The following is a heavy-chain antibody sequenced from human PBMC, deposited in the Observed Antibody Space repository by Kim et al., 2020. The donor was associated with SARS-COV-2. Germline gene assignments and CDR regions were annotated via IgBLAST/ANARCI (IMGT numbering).Heavy chain of an antibody. CDR1: GYTFTSYG. Sequence: ASVKVSCKASGYTFTSYGISWVRQAPGQGLEWMGWISAYNGNTNYAQKLQGRVTMTTDTSTSTAYMELRSLRSDDTAVYYCARGGGGYCSSTSCIDAFDIWGQGTMVTVSS. V-gene: IGHV1-18*01. CDR3: ARGGGGYCSSTSCIDAFDI. CDR2: ISAYNGNT. J-gene: IGHJ3*02. D-gene: IGHD2-2*01.